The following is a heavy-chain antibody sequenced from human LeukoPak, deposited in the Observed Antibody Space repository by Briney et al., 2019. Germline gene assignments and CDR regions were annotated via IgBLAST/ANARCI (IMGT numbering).Heavy chain of an antibody. D-gene: IGHD2-2*01. CDR3: ARDSSSSSLAGP. V-gene: IGHV1-46*01. J-gene: IGHJ5*02. CDR1: GYTFTSSF. Sequence: GASVKVSCKASGYTFTSSFMHWVRQAPGQGLEWMGIINPSGGSPTYAQKFQGRVTMTRDKSTSTVYMELSSLRSEDTAMYYCARDSSSSSLAGPWGQGTLVTVSS. CDR2: INPSGGSP.